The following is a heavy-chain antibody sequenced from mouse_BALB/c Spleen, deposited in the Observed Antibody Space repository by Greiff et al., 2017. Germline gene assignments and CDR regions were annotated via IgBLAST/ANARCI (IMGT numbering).Heavy chain of an antibody. D-gene: IGHD2-4*01. V-gene: IGHV5-6-3*01. CDR2: INSNGGST. CDR3: ARGGLRRDYYAMDY. Sequence: DVKLVESGGGLVQPGGSLKLSCAASGFTFSSYGMSWVRQTPDKRLELVATINSNGGSTYYPDSVKGRFTISRDNAKNTLYLQMSSLKSEDTAMYYCARGGLRRDYYAMDYWGQGTSVTVSS. J-gene: IGHJ4*01. CDR1: GFTFSSYG.